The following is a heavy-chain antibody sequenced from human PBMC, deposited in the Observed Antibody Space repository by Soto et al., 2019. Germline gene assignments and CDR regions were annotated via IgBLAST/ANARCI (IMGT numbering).Heavy chain of an antibody. J-gene: IGHJ6*02. D-gene: IGHD6-19*01. Sequence: QFTLKESGPTLEKPTQTLTLTCTFSGFSLSTSGVGVGWVRQPPGKALEWLALIYWNDDKRYSPSLKSRLTITKDTSKNQVVLTMTNMDPVDTATYYCAHRRLTSSSGLATDYYGMDVWGQGTTVTVSS. CDR1: GFSLSTSGVG. CDR3: AHRRLTSSSGLATDYYGMDV. CDR2: IYWNDDK. V-gene: IGHV2-5*01.